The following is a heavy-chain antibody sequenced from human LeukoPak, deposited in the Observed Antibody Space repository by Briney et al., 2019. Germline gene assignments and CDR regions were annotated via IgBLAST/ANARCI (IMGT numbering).Heavy chain of an antibody. Sequence: SETLSLTCTVSGGSISSYYWSWIRQPPGKGLEWLGYIYSSGSTNHNPSLKSRVTISVDTSKYQFSLKLSSVAAADTAVYYCARVLDSGYSDYWGQGTLVTVSS. J-gene: IGHJ4*02. D-gene: IGHD1-26*01. CDR2: IYSSGST. CDR3: ARVLDSGYSDY. CDR1: GGSISSYY. V-gene: IGHV4-59*01.